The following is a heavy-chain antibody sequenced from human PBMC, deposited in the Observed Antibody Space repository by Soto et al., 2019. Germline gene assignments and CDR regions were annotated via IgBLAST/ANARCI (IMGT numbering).Heavy chain of an antibody. D-gene: IGHD3-3*01. CDR3: ANGRKPGPPYYYFLSGYPPQFDY. V-gene: IGHV3-23*01. J-gene: IGHJ4*02. Sequence: GGYLRLSCAASGLTFSSYAMSWVRQAPGKGLEWVSAISGSGGSTYYADSVKGRFTISRDNSKNTLYLQMNSLRAEDTAVYYCANGRKPGPPYYYFLSGYPPQFDYWGQGTLVTGSS. CDR1: GLTFSSYA. CDR2: ISGSGGST.